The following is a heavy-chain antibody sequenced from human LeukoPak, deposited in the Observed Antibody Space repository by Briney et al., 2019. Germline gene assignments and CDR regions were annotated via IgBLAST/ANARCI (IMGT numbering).Heavy chain of an antibody. CDR1: GYTFTGYY. CDR2: INPNSGGT. J-gene: IGHJ5*02. V-gene: IGHV1-2*02. D-gene: IGHD6-13*01. Sequence: ASVKVSCKASGYTFTGYYMHWVRQAPGQGLEWMGWINPNSGGTNYAQKFQGRVTMTRDTSISTAYMELSRLRSDDTAVYYCAFQGPSSWYDIWFDPWGQGALVTVS. CDR3: AFQGPSSWYDIWFDP.